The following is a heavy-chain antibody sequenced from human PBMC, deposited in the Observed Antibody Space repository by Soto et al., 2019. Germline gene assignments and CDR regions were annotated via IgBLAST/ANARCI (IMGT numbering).Heavy chain of an antibody. Sequence: GASVKVSCKASGYTFTGYYMHWVRQAPGQGLEWMGWINPNSGGTNYAQKFQGRVTMTRDTSISTAYMELSRLRSDDTAVYYCARSLSRRDGYKHAFDIWGQGTMVTVSS. V-gene: IGHV1-2*02. J-gene: IGHJ3*02. CDR3: ARSLSRRDGYKHAFDI. CDR2: INPNSGGT. CDR1: GYTFTGYY. D-gene: IGHD5-12*01.